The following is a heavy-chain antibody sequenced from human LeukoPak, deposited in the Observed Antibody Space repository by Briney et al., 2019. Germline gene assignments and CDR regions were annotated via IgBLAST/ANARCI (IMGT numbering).Heavy chain of an antibody. J-gene: IGHJ4*02. CDR2: IKQDGSEK. CDR3: ARWRSPWAKYYYDSSGPV. D-gene: IGHD3-22*01. V-gene: IGHV3-7*01. CDR1: GFTFSSYG. Sequence: PGGSLRLSCAASGFTFSSYGMSWVRQAPGKGLEWVANIKQDGSEKYYVDSVKGRFTISRDNAKNSLYLQMNSLRAEDTAVYYCARWRSPWAKYYYDSSGPVWGQGTLVTVSS.